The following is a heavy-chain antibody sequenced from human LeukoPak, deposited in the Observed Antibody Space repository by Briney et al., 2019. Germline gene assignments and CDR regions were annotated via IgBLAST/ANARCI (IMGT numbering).Heavy chain of an antibody. CDR3: ARSYSDGSGYYGYYFGMDV. Sequence: GESLKISCKGSGYKFTTYWIAWVRQMPGKGLEGMGIIYLGDSDTRYSPSFQGQVTFSADKSISTAYLQWSSLKASDTAMYYCARSYSDGSGYYGYYFGMDVWGQGTTVTVSS. V-gene: IGHV5-51*01. J-gene: IGHJ6*02. D-gene: IGHD3-22*01. CDR2: IYLGDSDT. CDR1: GYKFTTYW.